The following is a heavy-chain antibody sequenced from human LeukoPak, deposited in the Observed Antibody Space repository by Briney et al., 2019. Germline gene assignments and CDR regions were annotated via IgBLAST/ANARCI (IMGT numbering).Heavy chain of an antibody. V-gene: IGHV1-8*01. Sequence: ASVKVSCKASGYTFTSYDINWVRQATGQGLEWMGWINPNSGNTGYAQKFQGRVTMIRDTSTSTVYMEMSSLRSEDSAVYYCARNDYGAGDLDYWGQGTLVTVSS. CDR3: ARNDYGAGDLDY. D-gene: IGHD4-17*01. CDR1: GYTFTSYD. CDR2: INPNSGNT. J-gene: IGHJ4*02.